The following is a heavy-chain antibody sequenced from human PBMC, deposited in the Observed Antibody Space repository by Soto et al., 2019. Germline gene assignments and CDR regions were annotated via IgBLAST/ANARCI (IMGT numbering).Heavy chain of an antibody. CDR2: IIPIFGTA. D-gene: IGHD3-10*01. CDR3: ARDSHNLLYGSGSYYTIYYYGMDV. V-gene: IGHV1-69*13. J-gene: IGHJ6*02. CDR1: GGTLSSYA. Sequence: GASVKVTCKASGGTLSSYAISWVRQDHGQGLKKMGGIIPIFGTANYAQKFQVRVTITADESTSTAYMDLSSLRSEDTAVYYCARDSHNLLYGSGSYYTIYYYGMDVWGQGTTVTVSS.